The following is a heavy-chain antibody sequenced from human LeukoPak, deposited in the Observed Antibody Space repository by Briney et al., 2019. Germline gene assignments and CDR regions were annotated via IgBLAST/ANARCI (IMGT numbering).Heavy chain of an antibody. CDR3: ARGTSRDGYNYYFDY. CDR2: IYYSGST. CDR1: GDSITAYY. D-gene: IGHD5-24*01. V-gene: IGHV4-59*01. J-gene: IGHJ4*02. Sequence: KPSETLSLTCTVSGDSITAYYWNWVRQPPGKGLEWIGYIYYSGSTNYNPSLKSRVTISVDTSKNQFSLKLSSVTAADTAVYYCARGTSRDGYNYYFDYWGQGTLVTVSS.